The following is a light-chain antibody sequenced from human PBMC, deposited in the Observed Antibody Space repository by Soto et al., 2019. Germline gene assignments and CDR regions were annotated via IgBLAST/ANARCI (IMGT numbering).Light chain of an antibody. Sequence: DLVMTQSPLSLSFTPGEPASISCRSSQSLLHSNGNHYLEWYFQKPGQSPQLLIYLASIRASGVPDRFSGSGSGTDFTLKISRVEAEDVGIYYCMHALHTPRTFGQGTKVEIK. V-gene: IGKV2-28*01. CDR1: QSLLHSNGNHY. CDR2: LAS. J-gene: IGKJ1*01. CDR3: MHALHTPRT.